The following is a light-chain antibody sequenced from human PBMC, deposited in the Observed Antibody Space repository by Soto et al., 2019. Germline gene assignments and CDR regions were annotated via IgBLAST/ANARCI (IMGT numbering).Light chain of an antibody. CDR2: GAS. CDR3: QQYGSSGS. Sequence: EILMTQSPATLYVSAGERATLSCRASQSISSNLAWYKQKPGQAPRLLIYGASNRATGIPDRFSGSGSGTDFTLTISRLEPEDFAVYYCQQYGSSGSFGQGTKVDIK. J-gene: IGKJ1*01. V-gene: IGKV3-20*01. CDR1: QSISSN.